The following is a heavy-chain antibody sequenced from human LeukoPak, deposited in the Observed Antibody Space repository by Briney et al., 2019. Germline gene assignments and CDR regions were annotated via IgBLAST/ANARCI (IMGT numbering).Heavy chain of an antibody. D-gene: IGHD2-2*01. CDR1: GGSISSYY. J-gene: IGHJ4*02. CDR3: ARHAVVPAPCFDY. Sequence: SETLSLTCTVSGGSISSYYWSWIRQPAGQGLELIVRIYTSGSTNYSSSLKSRVTISVDTSKNQFSLKPRSVPAADTPLYYCARHAVVPAPCFDYWGQGTLVTVSS. CDR2: IYTSGST. V-gene: IGHV4-4*07.